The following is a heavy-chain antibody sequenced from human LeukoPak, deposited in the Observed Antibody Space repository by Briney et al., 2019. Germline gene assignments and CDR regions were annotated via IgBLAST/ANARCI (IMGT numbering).Heavy chain of an antibody. J-gene: IGHJ4*02. V-gene: IGHV4-34*01. CDR3: ARGSSSDWYGAPFDY. CDR2: INHSGST. CDR1: GGSFSGYY. D-gene: IGHD6-13*01. Sequence: PSETLSLTCAVYGGSFSGYYWSWIRQPPGKGLEWIGEINHSGSTNYNPSLKSRATISVDTSKNQFSLKLSSVTAADTAVYYCARGSSSDWYGAPFDYWGQGTLVTVSS.